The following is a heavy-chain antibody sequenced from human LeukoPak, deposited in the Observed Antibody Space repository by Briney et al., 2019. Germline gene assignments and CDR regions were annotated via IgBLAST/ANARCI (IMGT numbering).Heavy chain of an antibody. Sequence: ASVKVSCKASGYTFTGSYMHWVRQAPGQGLEWMGCVNPNSAATKYPQEFQGRVTMTRDTSISTVYMELTRLRSDDTAMYYCAKSTNWGSISDGFDIWGQGTMVTVAS. J-gene: IGHJ3*02. CDR2: VNPNSAAT. CDR3: AKSTNWGSISDGFDI. CDR1: GYTFTGSY. D-gene: IGHD7-27*01. V-gene: IGHV1-2*02.